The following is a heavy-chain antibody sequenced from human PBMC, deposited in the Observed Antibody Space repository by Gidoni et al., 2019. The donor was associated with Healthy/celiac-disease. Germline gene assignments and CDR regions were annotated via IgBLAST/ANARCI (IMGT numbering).Heavy chain of an antibody. D-gene: IGHD4-17*01. CDR2: MNPNGGNT. CDR1: GYTFTSYD. Sequence: QVQLVQSGAEVKKTGASVKVSCKASGYTFTSYDINWVRQATGQGLEWMGWMNPNGGNTGYAKKVQGRDTMTRNTSISTAYMELSSLRSEDTAVYYCARGPSSTTVTTNWGQGTLVTVSS. J-gene: IGHJ4*02. V-gene: IGHV1-8*01. CDR3: ARGPSSTTVTTN.